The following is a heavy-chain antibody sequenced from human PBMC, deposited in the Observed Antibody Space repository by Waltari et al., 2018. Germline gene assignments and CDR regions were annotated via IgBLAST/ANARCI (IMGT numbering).Heavy chain of an antibody. CDR2: VYSSGST. CDR3: ARVRSSWAFDI. Sequence: QLQLQESGPGLVKPSETLSLTCTVSGGSISNYSWGWIRQPSGQGLVWIGRVYSSGSTNSNPALMSRLTRSMDTSKNQFSLKVTSVTAADTAVYDCARVRSSWAFDIWGQGTMVTVSS. J-gene: IGHJ3*02. CDR1: GGSISNYS. V-gene: IGHV4-4*07.